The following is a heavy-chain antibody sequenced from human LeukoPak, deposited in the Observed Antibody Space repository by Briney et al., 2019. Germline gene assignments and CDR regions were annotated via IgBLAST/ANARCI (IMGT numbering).Heavy chain of an antibody. CDR1: GGSISSYH. J-gene: IGHJ4*02. D-gene: IGHD6-13*01. V-gene: IGHV4-59*01. CDR3: ASYSSSWYYFDY. CDR2: IYYSGST. Sequence: PSETLSLTCTVSGGSISSYHWSWIRQPPGKGLEWIGYIYYSGSTNYNPSLKSRVTISVDTSKNQFSLKLSSVTAADTAVYYCASYSSSWYYFDYWGQGTLVTVSS.